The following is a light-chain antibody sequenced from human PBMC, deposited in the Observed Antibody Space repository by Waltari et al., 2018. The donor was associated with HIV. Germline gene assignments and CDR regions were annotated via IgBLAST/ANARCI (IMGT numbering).Light chain of an antibody. Sequence: QSELTQPPSVSAAPGQRVTISCTGSSPNIGAGYDVHWYQQVPGRAPKVVIYGNSNRPSGVPDRFSGSKSGSSASLVITGLQSEDEADYYCQSYDSSLSGLFGGGTKVTVL. CDR3: QSYDSSLSGL. CDR1: SPNIGAGYD. V-gene: IGLV1-40*01. CDR2: GNS. J-gene: IGLJ2*01.